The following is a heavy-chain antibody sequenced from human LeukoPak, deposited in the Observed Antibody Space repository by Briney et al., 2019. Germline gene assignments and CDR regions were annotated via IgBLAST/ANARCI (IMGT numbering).Heavy chain of an antibody. V-gene: IGHV1-2*02. CDR2: INPNSGGT. Sequence: GASVKVSCKASGYTFTGYYMHWVRQAPGQGLEWMGWINPNSGGTNYAQKFQGRVTMTRDMSISTAYMELSRLRSDDTAVYYCARVAGSSGCFDYWGRGTLVTVSS. J-gene: IGHJ4*02. D-gene: IGHD6-19*01. CDR1: GYTFTGYY. CDR3: ARVAGSSGCFDY.